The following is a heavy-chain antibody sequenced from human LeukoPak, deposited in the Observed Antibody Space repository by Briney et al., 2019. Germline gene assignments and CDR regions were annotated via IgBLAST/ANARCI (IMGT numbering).Heavy chain of an antibody. CDR2: INSDGSGT. CDR1: EFTFSTFW. D-gene: IGHD1-26*01. Sequence: GGSLRLSCTASEFTFSTFWMHWVRQVPGKGLLWVSRINSDGSGTSYADSVKGRFTISRDNAKNTLYLQMNSLRADDTSVYYCARGGSPPEALGDVFEIWGPGTLVTVSS. J-gene: IGHJ3*02. V-gene: IGHV3-74*01. CDR3: ARGGSPPEALGDVFEI.